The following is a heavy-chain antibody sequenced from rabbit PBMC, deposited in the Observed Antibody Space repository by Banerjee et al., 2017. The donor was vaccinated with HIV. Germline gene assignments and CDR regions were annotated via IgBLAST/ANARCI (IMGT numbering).Heavy chain of an antibody. CDR1: GFSFSNSYY. D-gene: IGHD2-1*01. CDR2: IYTGSIGST. CDR3: ARDGTMTKVIWDL. Sequence: QSLEESGGDLVKPGASLTLTCTASGFSFSNSYYTCWVRQAPGKGLEWIACIYTGSIGSTYYASWAKGRFTISKTSSTTVTLQLTSLTAADTATYFCARDGTMTKVIWDLWGPGTLVTVS. J-gene: IGHJ4*01. V-gene: IGHV1S40*01.